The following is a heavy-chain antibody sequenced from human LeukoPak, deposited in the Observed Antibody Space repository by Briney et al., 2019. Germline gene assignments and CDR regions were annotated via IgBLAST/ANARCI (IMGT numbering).Heavy chain of an antibody. D-gene: IGHD5-18*01. Sequence: ASVKVSCKASGYTFTGYYMHWVRQAPGQGLEWMGWINPNSGGTNYAQKFQGRVTMTRDTSISTAYMELSRLRSDDTAVYYCARVGYSYGHYYYYMDVWGKGTTVTISS. V-gene: IGHV1-2*02. CDR1: GYTFTGYY. CDR2: INPNSGGT. J-gene: IGHJ6*03. CDR3: ARVGYSYGHYYYYMDV.